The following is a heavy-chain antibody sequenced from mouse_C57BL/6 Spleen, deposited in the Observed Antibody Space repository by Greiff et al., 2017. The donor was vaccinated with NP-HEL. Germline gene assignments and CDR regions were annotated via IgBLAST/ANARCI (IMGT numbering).Heavy chain of an antibody. CDR3: ARRGYYGSSPMDY. J-gene: IGHJ4*01. V-gene: IGHV1-26*01. Sequence: EVQLQQSGPELVKPGASVKISCKASGYTFTDYYMNWVKQSHGQGLEWIGDINPNNGGTNYNQKFKGKATLTVDKSSSTAYMELSSLTSEDSAVYYFARRGYYGSSPMDYWGQGTSVTVSS. CDR1: GYTFTDYY. D-gene: IGHD1-1*01. CDR2: INPNNGGT.